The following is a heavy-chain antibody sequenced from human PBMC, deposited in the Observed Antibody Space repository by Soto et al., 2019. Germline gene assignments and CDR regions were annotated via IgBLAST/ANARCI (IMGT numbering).Heavy chain of an antibody. CDR2: MWHDESNK. D-gene: IGHD3-10*01. CDR3: ARDRYGSGSYFDY. V-gene: IGHV3-33*01. CDR1: GFTFSSYA. Sequence: PGGSLRLSCAASGFTFSSYAMHWVRQAPGKGLEWVALMWHDESNKYYADSVKGRFTISRDNSKNTLYLEMNSLRAEDTAVYYCARDRYGSGSYFDYWGQGTLVTVSS. J-gene: IGHJ4*02.